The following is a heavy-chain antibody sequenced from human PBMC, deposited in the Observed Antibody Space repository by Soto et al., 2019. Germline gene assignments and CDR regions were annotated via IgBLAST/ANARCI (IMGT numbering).Heavy chain of an antibody. J-gene: IGHJ4*02. V-gene: IGHV4-30-4*01. CDR2: IYYTGST. CDR3: ASGDFSHFEY. Sequence: PSETLSLTCTVSGGSISRGDYYWSWIRQPPGKGLEWIGYIYYTGSTYYNPSLKRRLTISIDRSKNHFSLNLTSVTAADTALSYCASGDFSHFEYCGQGTLVTVSS. CDR1: GGSISRGDYY. D-gene: IGHD4-17*01.